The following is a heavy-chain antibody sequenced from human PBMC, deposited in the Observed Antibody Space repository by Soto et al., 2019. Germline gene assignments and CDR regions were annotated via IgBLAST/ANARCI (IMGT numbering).Heavy chain of an antibody. CDR3: ARGGWVTAGGRNYYCYYMDV. Sequence: QVQLVQSGAEVQKPGSSLRVSCEASGGTLSSYTFNWVRQAPGQGLEWMGRIIPVLNITNYAQNFKCRVTVTADKSTSTVYMELSSLRSDDSAIYYCARGGWVTAGGRNYYCYYMDVGGKGSTVTVSS. V-gene: IGHV1-69*02. CDR2: IIPVLNIT. CDR1: GGTLSSYT. D-gene: IGHD3-16*01. J-gene: IGHJ6*03.